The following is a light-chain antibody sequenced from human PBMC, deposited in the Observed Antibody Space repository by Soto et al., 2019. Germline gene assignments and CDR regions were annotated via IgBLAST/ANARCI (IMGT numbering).Light chain of an antibody. CDR2: AAS. CDR1: QGISSY. Sequence: AIRMTQSPSSLSASTGDRVTITCRASQGISSYLAWYQQKPGKAPKLLIYAASTLQSGVPSRFSGSGSGTDFTLTISCLPSEDFATYYRQQYYRHEWTFGQGTKVDIK. J-gene: IGKJ1*01. V-gene: IGKV1-8*01. CDR3: QQYYRHEWT.